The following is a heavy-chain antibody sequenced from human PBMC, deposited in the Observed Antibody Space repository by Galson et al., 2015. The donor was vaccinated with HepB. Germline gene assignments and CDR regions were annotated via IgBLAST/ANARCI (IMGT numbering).Heavy chain of an antibody. CDR1: NGSISSSTYY. Sequence: ETLSLTCTVSNGSISSSTYYWGWIRQPPGQGLEWVGIIYSSGSTYYNPSLKSRGIISLDTSRDQFSLKLSSVTAADTAVYYCARGDFWIGYGAFDHWGQGTLVIVSS. D-gene: IGHD3-3*01. CDR2: IYSSGST. V-gene: IGHV4-39*07. J-gene: IGHJ4*02. CDR3: ARGDFWIGYGAFDH.